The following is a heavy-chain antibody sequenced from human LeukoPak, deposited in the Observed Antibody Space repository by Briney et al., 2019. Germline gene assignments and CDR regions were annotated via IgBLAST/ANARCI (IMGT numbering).Heavy chain of an antibody. CDR1: GSTFSNAW. V-gene: IGHV3-11*01. CDR3: AREVWSRNRSGNDY. Sequence: GGSLRLSCAASGSTFSNAWMSWVRQAPGKGLEWVSYISSSGSTIYYADSVKGRFTISRDNAKNSLYLQMNSLRAEDTAVYYCAREVWSRNRSGNDYWGQGTLVTVSS. D-gene: IGHD1-26*01. J-gene: IGHJ4*02. CDR2: ISSSGSTI.